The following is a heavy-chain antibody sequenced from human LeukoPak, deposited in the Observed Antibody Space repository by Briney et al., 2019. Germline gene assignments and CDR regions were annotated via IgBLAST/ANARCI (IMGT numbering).Heavy chain of an antibody. CDR3: ARKSWEQPGENWFDP. CDR2: MNPNSGNT. V-gene: IGHV1-8*03. CDR1: GYTFTSYD. Sequence: ASVKVSCKASGYTFTSYDINWVRQATGQGLEWMGWMNPNSGNTGYAQKFQGRVTITRNTSISTAYMELSSLRSEDTAVYYCARKSWEQPGENWFDPWGQGTLVTVSS. D-gene: IGHD1-26*01. J-gene: IGHJ5*02.